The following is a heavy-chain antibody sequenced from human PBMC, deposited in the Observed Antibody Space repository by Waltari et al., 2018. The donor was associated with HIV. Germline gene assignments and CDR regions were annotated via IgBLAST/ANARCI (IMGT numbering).Heavy chain of an antibody. CDR3: VRGIGDP. CDR1: GYTFTSYY. J-gene: IGHJ5*02. V-gene: IGHV1-46*01. Sequence: QVQLVQSGAEVKKPAASVKVSCKASGYTFTSYYMNCVRQAPGQGLEWMGIINPSGGSTTYAQKFQGRVTMTRDTSTSTVYMELSSLRSDDTAVYYCVRGIGDPWGQGTLVTVSS. CDR2: INPSGGST.